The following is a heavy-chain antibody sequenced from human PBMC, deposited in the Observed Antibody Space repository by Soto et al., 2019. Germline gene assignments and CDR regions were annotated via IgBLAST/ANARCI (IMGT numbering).Heavy chain of an antibody. D-gene: IGHD3-10*01. Sequence: EMQLEESGGGLAQPGGSLRLSCAASGFTFSDHYMDWVRQAPGKGLEWIARIRNKANSYSTEYAASVKGRFTASRDDSKNLLFLQMNSLRTEDTAMYYCSRIHLGSNKFFDLWGRGTLVTVSS. V-gene: IGHV3-72*01. J-gene: IGHJ2*01. CDR1: GFTFSDHY. CDR2: IRNKANSYST. CDR3: SRIHLGSNKFFDL.